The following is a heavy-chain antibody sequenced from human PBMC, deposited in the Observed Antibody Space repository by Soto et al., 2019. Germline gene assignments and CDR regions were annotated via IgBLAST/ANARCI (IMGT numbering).Heavy chain of an antibody. Sequence: SVKVSLKASGGPFSSYAMSWVRQAPGQGLERMGGIIPIFGTANYAQKFQGRVTITADESTSTAYMELSSLRSEDTAVYYCARADSSSWAIGRQWPSDRYYGMDVWGQGTTVTVSS. V-gene: IGHV1-69*13. CDR1: GGPFSSYA. CDR2: IIPIFGTA. CDR3: ARADSSSWAIGRQWPSDRYYGMDV. D-gene: IGHD6-13*01. J-gene: IGHJ6*02.